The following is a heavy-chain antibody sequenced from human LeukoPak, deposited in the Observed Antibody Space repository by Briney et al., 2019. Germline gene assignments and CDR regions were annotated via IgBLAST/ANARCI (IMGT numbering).Heavy chain of an antibody. Sequence: GGSLRLSCAASGFAFSSYSMNWVRQAPGKGLEWVSSITGSSDYIYYADSVKGRFTISRDNAKNSLYLQMNSLRAEDTAVYYCARDAYYDFWSGYPRYFDYWGQGTLVTVSS. D-gene: IGHD3-3*01. CDR3: ARDAYYDFWSGYPRYFDY. J-gene: IGHJ4*02. V-gene: IGHV3-21*01. CDR2: ITGSSDYI. CDR1: GFAFSSYS.